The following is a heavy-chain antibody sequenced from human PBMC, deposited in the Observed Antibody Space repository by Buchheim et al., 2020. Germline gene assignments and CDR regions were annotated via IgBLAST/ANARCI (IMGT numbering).Heavy chain of an antibody. CDR1: GFTFSSYS. D-gene: IGHD2-2*01. Sequence: EVQLVESGGGLVQPGGSLRLSCAASGFTFSSYSMNWVRQAPGKGLEWVSYISSSSSTIYSADSVKGRFTISRDNAKNSLYLQMNRLRAGDTAVYYCARDSIVVVPAAIYGMDVWGQGTT. J-gene: IGHJ6*02. CDR2: ISSSSSTI. CDR3: ARDSIVVVPAAIYGMDV. V-gene: IGHV3-48*04.